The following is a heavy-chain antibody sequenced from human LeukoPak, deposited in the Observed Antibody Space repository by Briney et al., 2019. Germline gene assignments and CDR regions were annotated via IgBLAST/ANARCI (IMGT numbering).Heavy chain of an antibody. CDR1: GGAVSTSGVG. Sequence: PTQTLTLTCAFTGGAVSTSGVGRGWIRLPPGKALEWLAIICWNGDKRYCPSLNTSLTITWDTPKNQVGLTMTNIDPVDTAPYCCAHSPHVLRFLEWPSPFDCWGQGTLATASS. CDR3: AHSPHVLRFLEWPSPFDC. V-gene: IGHV2-5*01. J-gene: IGHJ4*02. CDR2: ICWNGDK. D-gene: IGHD3-3*01.